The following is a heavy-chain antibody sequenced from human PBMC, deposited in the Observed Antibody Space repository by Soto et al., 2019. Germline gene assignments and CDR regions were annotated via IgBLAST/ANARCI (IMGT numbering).Heavy chain of an antibody. CDR3: ARDLIAVAGIPFDY. J-gene: IGHJ4*02. D-gene: IGHD6-19*01. CDR2: INTDNGDA. Sequence: ASVKVSCKASGYTFTSYSIHWVRQAPGQGLEWIGWINTDNGDAKYSQKFQGRVTVTRDTSATTAYMEVSSLRSEDTAVYYCARDLIAVAGIPFDYWGQGTLVTVSS. V-gene: IGHV1-3*04. CDR1: GYTFTSYS.